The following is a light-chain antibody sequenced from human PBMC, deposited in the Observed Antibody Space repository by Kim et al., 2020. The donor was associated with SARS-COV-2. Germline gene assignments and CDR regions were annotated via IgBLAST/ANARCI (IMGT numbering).Light chain of an antibody. V-gene: IGKV3-15*01. CDR3: QQYNKWRT. CDR1: QVVGSN. CDR2: DTS. J-gene: IGKJ4*02. Sequence: SVPAGERATPSCRASQVVGSNLAWYQQRPGQAPRLIIYDTSTRATGIPARFSGSGSGTEFTLTISSLQSEDFAVYYCQQYNKWRTFGEGTKVDIK.